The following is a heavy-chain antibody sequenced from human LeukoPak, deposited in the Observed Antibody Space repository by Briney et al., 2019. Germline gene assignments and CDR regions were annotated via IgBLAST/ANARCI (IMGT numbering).Heavy chain of an antibody. CDR1: GFTVSSNY. CDR2: IYSGGST. Sequence: GGSLRLSCAASGFTVSSNYMSWVRQAPGKGLEWVSVIYSGGSTYYADSVKGRFTISRDNSKNTLYLQMNSLRAEDTGIYYCAKTKVPSYYGSGSYVDYWGQGTLVTVSS. CDR3: AKTKVPSYYGSGSYVDY. J-gene: IGHJ4*02. V-gene: IGHV3-53*01. D-gene: IGHD3-10*01.